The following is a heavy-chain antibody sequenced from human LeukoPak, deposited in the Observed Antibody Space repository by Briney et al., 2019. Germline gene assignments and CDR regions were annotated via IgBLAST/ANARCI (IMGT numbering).Heavy chain of an antibody. V-gene: IGHV4-59*08. Sequence: SETLSLTCTVSGGSISSYYWSWIRQPPGKGLEWIGYIYYSGSTNYNPSLKSRVTISVDTSKNQFSLKLSSVTAVDTAVYYCARWTGSGWDYYFDYWGQGTLVTVSS. D-gene: IGHD6-19*01. CDR2: IYYSGST. J-gene: IGHJ4*02. CDR1: GGSISSYY. CDR3: ARWTGSGWDYYFDY.